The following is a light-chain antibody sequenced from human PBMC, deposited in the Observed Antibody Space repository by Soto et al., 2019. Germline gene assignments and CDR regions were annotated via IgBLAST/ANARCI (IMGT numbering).Light chain of an antibody. CDR2: SNN. CDR1: SSNIGSNT. V-gene: IGLV1-44*01. CDR3: QSYDSSLSGYV. J-gene: IGLJ1*01. Sequence: SVLTQPPSASGTPGQRVTISCSGSSSNIGSNTVNWYQQLPGTAPKLLIYSNNQRPSGVPDRFSGSKSGTSASLAISGLQSEDEADYYCQSYDSSLSGYVFGTGTKVTV.